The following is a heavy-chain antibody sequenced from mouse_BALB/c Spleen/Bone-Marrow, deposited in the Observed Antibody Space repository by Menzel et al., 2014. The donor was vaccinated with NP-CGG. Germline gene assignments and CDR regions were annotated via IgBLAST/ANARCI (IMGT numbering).Heavy chain of an antibody. Sequence: EVQLQQSGAELVKPGASVKLSCTASGFNIKDTYMHWVKQRPEQGLEWIGRIDPANGNTKYDPKFQGKATITADTSSNTAYLQLSSLTSEDTAVYYCALYYYYDVGYWCKCTTLTVSS. CDR3: ALYYYYDVGY. CDR2: IDPANGNT. CDR1: GFNIKDTY. J-gene: IGHJ2*01. V-gene: IGHV14-3*02. D-gene: IGHD2-4*01.